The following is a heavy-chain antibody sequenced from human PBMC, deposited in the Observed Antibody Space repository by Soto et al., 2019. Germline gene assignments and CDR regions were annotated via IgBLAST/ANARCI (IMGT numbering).Heavy chain of an antibody. Sequence: QVQLVQSGAEVKKPGASVKVSCKASGYTFTSYDINWVRQATGQGLEWMGWMNPNSGNTGYAQKFQGRVTMTRNTSISTAYMELSSLRSEDTAVYYCARGRPYYDFWSGYYTYYYYYGMDVWGQGTMVTVSS. D-gene: IGHD3-3*01. V-gene: IGHV1-8*01. CDR1: GYTFTSYD. CDR3: ARGRPYYDFWSGYYTYYYYYGMDV. CDR2: MNPNSGNT. J-gene: IGHJ6*02.